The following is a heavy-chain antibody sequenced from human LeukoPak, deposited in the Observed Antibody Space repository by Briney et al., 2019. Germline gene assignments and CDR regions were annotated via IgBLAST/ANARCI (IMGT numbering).Heavy chain of an antibody. CDR2: MYYDGSNE. V-gene: IGHV3-33*01. CDR1: GLTFGTYA. J-gene: IGHJ4*02. Sequence: AGGSLRLSCAAAGLTFGTYAMHWVRQAPGKGLEWVAVMYYDGSNEYYADSVKGRFTISRDNSKNTLYLQMHSLRAEDTAVYFCASPGISGSFYEPFAYWGQGTLVTVSS. CDR3: ASPGISGSFYEPFAY. D-gene: IGHD3-10*01.